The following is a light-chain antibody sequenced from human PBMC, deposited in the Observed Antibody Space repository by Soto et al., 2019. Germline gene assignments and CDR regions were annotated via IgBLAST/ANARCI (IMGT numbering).Light chain of an antibody. CDR3: QQYNKWPLT. CDR1: QTVSSN. J-gene: IGKJ4*01. Sequence: EIVMTQSPATLSVSPGERATLSCRASQTVSSNLAWYQQKPGQAPRLLIYGASTRATGIPARFSGSGSGTEFTLTIGSLQSEDFAIYYCQQYNKWPLTFGGGTKVDTK. CDR2: GAS. V-gene: IGKV3D-15*01.